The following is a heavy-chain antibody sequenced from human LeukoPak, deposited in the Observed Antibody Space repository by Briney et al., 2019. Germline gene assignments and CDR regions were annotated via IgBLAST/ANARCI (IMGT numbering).Heavy chain of an antibody. CDR1: GFTFRNYW. J-gene: IGHJ4*02. CDR3: ATSFSTPANY. CDR2: IKSDGSEK. Sequence: GSLRLSCAASGFTFRNYWMHWVRQAPGEGLEWVANIKSDGSEKYYVDSVKGRFTISRDNAKNSLYPQMNSLRAEDTAVYYCATSFSTPANYWGQGTLVTVSS. D-gene: IGHD2-2*01. V-gene: IGHV3-7*01.